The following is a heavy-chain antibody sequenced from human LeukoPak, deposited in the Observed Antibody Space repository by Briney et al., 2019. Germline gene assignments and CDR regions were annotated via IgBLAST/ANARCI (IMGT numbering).Heavy chain of an antibody. D-gene: IGHD2-21*01. CDR2: IYWNDDK. V-gene: IGHV2-5*01. CDR1: GFSLSSSGVG. Sequence: SGPTLVKPTQTLTLTCTFSGFSLSSSGVGVGWIRQPPGKALEWLALIYWNDDKRYSPSLKSRLTITKDTSKNQVVLTMTNMDPVDTATYYCAHNALWWLGGWFDPWGQGTLVTVSS. CDR3: AHNALWWLGGWFDP. J-gene: IGHJ5*02.